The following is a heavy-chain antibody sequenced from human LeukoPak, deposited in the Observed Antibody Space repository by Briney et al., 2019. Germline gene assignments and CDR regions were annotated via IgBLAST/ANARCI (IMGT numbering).Heavy chain of an antibody. D-gene: IGHD4-11*01. CDR3: ARDSTNYYYMDV. CDR2: IYYRGNT. CDR1: GGSISGSSYY. Sequence: SETLSLTCTVSGGSISGSSYYWGWIRQPPGKGLEWIGTIYYRGNTYYNPSLKSRVSISVDTSKNQFSLKLSSVTAADMAVYYCARDSTNYYYMDVWGKGTTVTISS. V-gene: IGHV4-39*07. J-gene: IGHJ6*03.